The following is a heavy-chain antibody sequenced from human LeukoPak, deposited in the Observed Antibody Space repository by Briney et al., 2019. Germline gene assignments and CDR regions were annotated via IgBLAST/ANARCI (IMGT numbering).Heavy chain of an antibody. D-gene: IGHD3-10*01. V-gene: IGHV3-7*01. J-gene: IGHJ3*02. CDR3: ARTVYFDRGPRGGDAFDI. CDR2: IKQDGGEK. Sequence: PGGSLRLSCAASGFIFSSYWMIWVRQAPGKGLEWVANIKQDGGEKYYVDSVKGRFTISRDNAKNSLYLQMNSLRAEDTAVYYCARTVYFDRGPRGGDAFDIWGQGTMVTVSS. CDR1: GFIFSSYW.